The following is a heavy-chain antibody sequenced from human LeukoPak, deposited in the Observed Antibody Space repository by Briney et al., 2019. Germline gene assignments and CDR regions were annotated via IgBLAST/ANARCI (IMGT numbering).Heavy chain of an antibody. V-gene: IGHV3-21*01. CDR3: ARDTLSESGAFDI. J-gene: IGHJ3*02. Sequence: GSLRLSCAASGFTFSSYSMNWVRRAPGKGLEGVSSISSSSSYIYYADSVKGRFTISRDNAKNSLYLQMNSLRAEDTAVYYCARDTLSESGAFDIWGQGTMVTVSS. CDR1: GFTFSSYS. CDR2: ISSSSSYI.